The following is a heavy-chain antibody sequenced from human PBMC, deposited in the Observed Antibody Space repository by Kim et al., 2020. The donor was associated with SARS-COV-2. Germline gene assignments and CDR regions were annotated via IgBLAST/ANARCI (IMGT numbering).Heavy chain of an antibody. CDR3: TRSRGTGWYVDY. J-gene: IGHJ4*02. CDR1: GFTFGDYG. Sequence: GGSLRLSCTASGFTFGDYGVNWFRQAPGKGLEWVGLIRSETYGGTAEFAASVKGRFTISRDDSKSIAYLQMNSLETEDTAVYYCTRSRGTGWYVDYWGQGTLVTVSS. D-gene: IGHD6-19*01. V-gene: IGHV3-49*03. CDR2: IRSETYGGTA.